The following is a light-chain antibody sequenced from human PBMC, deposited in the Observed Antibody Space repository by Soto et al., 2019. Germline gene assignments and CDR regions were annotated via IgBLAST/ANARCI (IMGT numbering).Light chain of an antibody. Sequence: DIVMTQSPATLSVSPGERATLSCTASQSVSNNLAWYQQKPGQAPRLLIYGASTRATGVPARFSGSGSGTEFTLTISSLQSEDFTVYSCLQYHNLWAFGQGTKVDIK. V-gene: IGKV3-15*01. J-gene: IGKJ1*01. CDR1: QSVSNN. CDR2: GAS. CDR3: LQYHNLWA.